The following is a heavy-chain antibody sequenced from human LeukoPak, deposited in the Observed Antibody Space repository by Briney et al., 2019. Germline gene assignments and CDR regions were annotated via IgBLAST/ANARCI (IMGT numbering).Heavy chain of an antibody. CDR3: ATLTWIQLWLLDY. J-gene: IGHJ4*02. Sequence: GASVKVSCKASGYTFTSYDINWVRQATGQGLEWMGWMNPNSGNTGYAQKFQGRVTMTEDTSTDTAYMELSSLRSEDTAVYYCATLTWIQLWLLDYWGQGTLVTVSS. CDR2: MNPNSGNT. CDR1: GYTFTSYD. D-gene: IGHD5-18*01. V-gene: IGHV1-8*01.